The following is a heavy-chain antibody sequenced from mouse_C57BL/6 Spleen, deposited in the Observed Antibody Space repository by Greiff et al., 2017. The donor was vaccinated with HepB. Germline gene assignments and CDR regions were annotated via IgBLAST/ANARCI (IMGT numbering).Heavy chain of an antibody. D-gene: IGHD2-3*01. CDR1: GYTFTSYW. J-gene: IGHJ4*01. CDR2: IDPSDSET. Sequence: QVQLQQPGAELVRPGSSVKLSCKASGYTFTSYWMHWVKQGPIQGLEWIGNIDPSDSETHYNQKFKDKATLTVDKSSSTAYMQLSSLTSEDSAVYYCARNPLYDGYYYYAMDYWGQGTSVTVSS. V-gene: IGHV1-52*01. CDR3: ARNPLYDGYYYYAMDY.